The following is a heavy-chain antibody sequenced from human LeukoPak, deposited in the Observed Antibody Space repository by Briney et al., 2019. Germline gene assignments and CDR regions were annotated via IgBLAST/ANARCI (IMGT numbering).Heavy chain of an antibody. D-gene: IGHD3-22*01. J-gene: IGHJ4*02. V-gene: IGHV3-9*01. CDR1: GFTFDDYA. Sequence: ALRLSCAASGFTFDDYAMHWVRQAPGKGLEWVSGISWNSGSIGYADSVKGRFTISRDNAKNSLYLQMNSLRAEDTALYYCAKGTDYDSSGYYYDYWGQGTLVTVSS. CDR2: ISWNSGSI. CDR3: AKGTDYDSSGYYYDY.